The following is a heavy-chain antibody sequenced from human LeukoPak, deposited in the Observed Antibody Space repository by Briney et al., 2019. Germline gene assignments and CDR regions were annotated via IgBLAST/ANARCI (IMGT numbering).Heavy chain of an antibody. CDR1: GYTFTSYG. D-gene: IGHD2-21*01. CDR2: ISAYNGNT. CDR3: ARVTSIPGYFDY. Sequence: ASVKVSCKESGYTFTSYGISWVRQAPGQGLEWMGWISAYNGNTNYAQKLQGRVTMTTDTSTSTAYMELRSLRSDDTAVYYCARVTSIPGYFDYWGQGTLVTVSS. V-gene: IGHV1-18*01. J-gene: IGHJ4*02.